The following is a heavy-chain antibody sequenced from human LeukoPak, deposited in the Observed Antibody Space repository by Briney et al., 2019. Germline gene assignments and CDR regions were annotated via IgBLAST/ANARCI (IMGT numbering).Heavy chain of an antibody. CDR3: ARDRNNYDSSGYYYFYYYYGMDV. CDR2: MNPNSGNT. D-gene: IGHD3-22*01. V-gene: IGHV1-8*01. J-gene: IGHJ6*02. Sequence: ASVKVSCKASGYTFTSYDINWVRQATGQGLEWMGWMNPNSGNTGYAQKFQGRVTMTRNTSISTAYMELSSLRSDDTAVYYCARDRNNYDSSGYYYFYYYYGMDVWGQGTTVTVSS. CDR1: GYTFTSYD.